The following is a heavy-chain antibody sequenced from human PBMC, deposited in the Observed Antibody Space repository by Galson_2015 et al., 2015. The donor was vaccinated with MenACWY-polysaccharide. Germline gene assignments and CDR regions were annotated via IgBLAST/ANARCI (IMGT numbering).Heavy chain of an antibody. CDR3: VRETGSGAYYNDYHRMDV. D-gene: IGHD3-10*01. V-gene: IGHV4-61*02. Sequence: TLSLPCFVSGGSISSGVHYWSWIRPPAGQGLEWIGRTNTSGSATYNPSLKSRVTISVDTSKNQFSLNGRSVTAADTAVYFCVRETGSGAYYNDYHRMDVWGRGTTVIVSS. CDR2: TNTSGSA. J-gene: IGHJ6*02. CDR1: GGSISSGVHY.